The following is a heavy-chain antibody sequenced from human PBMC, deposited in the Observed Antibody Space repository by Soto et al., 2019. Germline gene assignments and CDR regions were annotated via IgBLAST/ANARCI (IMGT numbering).Heavy chain of an antibody. CDR1: GYTFSSYS. V-gene: IGHV3-21*01. D-gene: IGHD3-10*01. CDR3: ARRLPQSGNFQH. Sequence: GGSLRLSCAASGYTFSSYSMNWVRQAPGKGLEWVSSISSSSSYIYYADSVKGRFTISRDNAKNSLYLQMNSLRAEDTAVYYCARRLPQSGNFQHWGQGTLVTVSS. CDR2: ISSSSSYI. J-gene: IGHJ1*01.